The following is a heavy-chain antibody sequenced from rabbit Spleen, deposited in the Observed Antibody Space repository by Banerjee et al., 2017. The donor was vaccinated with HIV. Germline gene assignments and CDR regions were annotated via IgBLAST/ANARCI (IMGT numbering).Heavy chain of an antibody. CDR1: GVSFSGDSY. CDR3: ARDLATVVGWNFNL. J-gene: IGHJ4*01. Sequence: QSLEESGGDLVKPGASLTLTCIASGVSFSGDSYICWVRQAPGKGLEWIVCIDIGSSGFTYYANWARGRFTISKTSSTTVTLQMTSLTAADTATYFCARDLATVVGWNFNLWGQGTLVTVS. CDR2: IDIGSSGFT. D-gene: IGHD3-1*01. V-gene: IGHV1S40*01.